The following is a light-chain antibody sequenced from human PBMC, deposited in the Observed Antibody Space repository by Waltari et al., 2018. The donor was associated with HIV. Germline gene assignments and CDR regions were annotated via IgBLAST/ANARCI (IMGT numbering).Light chain of an antibody. J-gene: IGLJ2*01. Sequence: QSALTQPASVSGSPGQSITISCTGTSSDVGGYNYVSWYQQHPGKAPKLMIYEVSNRPSGVSSRFSGSHSGNTSSLTIFGLQAEDEAHYYCSSYTTTPSIIFGGGTKLTVL. V-gene: IGLV2-14*01. CDR1: SSDVGGYNY. CDR2: EVS. CDR3: SSYTTTPSII.